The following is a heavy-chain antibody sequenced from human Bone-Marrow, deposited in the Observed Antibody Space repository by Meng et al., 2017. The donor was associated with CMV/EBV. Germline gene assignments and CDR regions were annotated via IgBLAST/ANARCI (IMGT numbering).Heavy chain of an antibody. D-gene: IGHD3-10*01. V-gene: IGHV3-7*01. CDR2: INQDGGDK. CDR3: ARDRGLHGWYDP. CDR1: GFTFTNYW. Sequence: GGSLRLSCAASGFTFTNYWMSWIRQAPGKGPEWVANINQDGGDKYFVDSVKGRFSISRDNSKNSLYLQMSSLTAEDTAVYYCARDRGLHGWYDPWGQGTLVNVDS. J-gene: IGHJ5*02.